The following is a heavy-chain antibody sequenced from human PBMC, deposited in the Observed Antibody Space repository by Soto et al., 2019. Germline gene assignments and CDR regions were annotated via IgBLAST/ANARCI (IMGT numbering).Heavy chain of an antibody. Sequence: VQLVESGGGVVQPGRSLRLSCAASGFTFSSYAMHWVRQAPGKGLEWVAVISYDGSNKYYADSVKGRFTISRDNSKNTLYLQMNSLRAEDTAVYYCARDRAVYLAPFSDDAFDIWGQGTMVTVSS. J-gene: IGHJ3*02. CDR1: GFTFSSYA. CDR2: ISYDGSNK. V-gene: IGHV3-30-3*01. CDR3: ARDRAVYLAPFSDDAFDI.